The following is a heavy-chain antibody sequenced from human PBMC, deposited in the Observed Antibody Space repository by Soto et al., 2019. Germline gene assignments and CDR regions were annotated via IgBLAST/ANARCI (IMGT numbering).Heavy chain of an antibody. D-gene: IGHD5-12*01. CDR2: IDWDDDK. Sequence: TLSLTCTVSGGSISSSYWSWIRQPPGKALEWLARIDWDDDKYYSTSLKTRLTISKDTSKNQVVLTMTNMDPVDTATYYCARIRLFPAWIVDYWGQGTLVTVSS. CDR3: ARIRLFPAWIVDY. V-gene: IGHV2-70*11. J-gene: IGHJ4*02. CDR1: GGSISSSYW.